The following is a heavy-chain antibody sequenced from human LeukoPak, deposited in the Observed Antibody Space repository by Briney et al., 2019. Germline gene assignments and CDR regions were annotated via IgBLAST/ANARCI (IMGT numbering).Heavy chain of an antibody. CDR3: ARGPDIVVVPGVDY. D-gene: IGHD2-2*01. Sequence: VASVKVSCKASGYTFTGYYMHWARQAPGQGLEWMGWINPNSGGTNYAQKFQGRVTMTRDTSISTAYMELSRLRSDDTAVYYCARGPDIVVVPGVDYWGQGTLVTVSS. J-gene: IGHJ4*02. CDR2: INPNSGGT. CDR1: GYTFTGYY. V-gene: IGHV1-2*02.